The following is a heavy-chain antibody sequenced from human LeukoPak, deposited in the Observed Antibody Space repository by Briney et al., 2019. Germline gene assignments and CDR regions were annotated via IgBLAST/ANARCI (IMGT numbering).Heavy chain of an antibody. CDR2: IYPGDSDT. D-gene: IGHD7-27*01. Sequence: GESRQISGKGSGSIFTSYWSGGGRQMAGKGLGGMGIIYPGDSDTRYSPSFQGQVTISADKSISTAHLQWSSLKASDTAMYYCASRWGHDAFDLWGQGTMVTVPS. CDR3: ASRWGHDAFDL. V-gene: IGHV5-51*01. J-gene: IGHJ3*01. CDR1: GSIFTSYW.